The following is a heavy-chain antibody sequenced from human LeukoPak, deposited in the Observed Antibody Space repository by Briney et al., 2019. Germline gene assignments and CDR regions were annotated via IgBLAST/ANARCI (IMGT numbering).Heavy chain of an antibody. CDR2: INTNTGNP. Sequence: EWMGWINTNTGNPTYAQAFTGRFVFSLDTSVSTAYLQISSLEAEDTAVYYCASAPNWAFDYWGQGTLVTVSS. V-gene: IGHV7-4-1*02. D-gene: IGHD7-27*01. J-gene: IGHJ4*02. CDR3: ASAPNWAFDY.